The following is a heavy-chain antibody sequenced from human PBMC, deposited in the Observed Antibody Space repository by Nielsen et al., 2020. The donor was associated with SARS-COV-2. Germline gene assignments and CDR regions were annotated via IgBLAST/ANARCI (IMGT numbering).Heavy chain of an antibody. CDR1: GYTFTSYG. CDR3: ARGYCGGDCYNGIAEYFQH. Sequence: SVKVSCKASGYTFTSYGISWVRQAPGQGLEWMGRIIPILGIANYAQKFQGRVTITADKSTSTAYMELSSLRSEDTAVYYCARGYCGGDCYNGIAEYFQHWGQGTLVTVSS. CDR2: IIPILGIA. J-gene: IGHJ1*01. V-gene: IGHV1-69*04. D-gene: IGHD2-21*02.